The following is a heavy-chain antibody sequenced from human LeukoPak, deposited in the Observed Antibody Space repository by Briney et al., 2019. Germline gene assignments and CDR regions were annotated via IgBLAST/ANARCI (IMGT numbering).Heavy chain of an antibody. D-gene: IGHD2-2*01. J-gene: IGHJ4*02. Sequence: PGGSLRLSCAASGFTVSSNFMTWVRQAPGKGLEWVSLIYSGGNTYYADSVKGRFTISRDNSKNTVYLQMNSLRAEDTAVYYCARGETSSYDYWGQGTLVTVSS. CDR3: ARGETSSYDY. CDR1: GFTVSSNF. CDR2: IYSGGNT. V-gene: IGHV3-53*01.